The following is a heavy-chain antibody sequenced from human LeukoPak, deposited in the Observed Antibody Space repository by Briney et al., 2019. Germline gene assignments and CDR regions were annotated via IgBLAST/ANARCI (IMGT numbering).Heavy chain of an antibody. CDR2: ISGDGSIT. CDR1: GFTFSSSW. V-gene: IGHV3-74*01. D-gene: IGHD3-10*01. Sequence: GGSLRLSCAASGFTFSSSWMHWVRQVPGKGRLWISRISGDGSITTYAASVKGRFAISRDNAQNTLYLQMNSLRAEDTAMYYCARGGSPFYWGQGSLVTVSS. CDR3: ARGGSPFY. J-gene: IGHJ4*02.